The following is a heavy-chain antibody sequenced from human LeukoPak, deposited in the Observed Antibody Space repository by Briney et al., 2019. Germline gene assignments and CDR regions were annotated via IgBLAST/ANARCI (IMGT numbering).Heavy chain of an antibody. CDR3: ARDRYYGSGSYYFDY. CDR1: GYSFTNYY. Sequence: ASVKVSCKTSGYSFTNYYINWVRQAPGQGLKWMGWINTNTGNPTYAQGFTGRFVFSLDTSVSTAYLQISSLKTEDTAVYYCARDRYYGSGSYYFDYWGQGTLVTVSS. CDR2: INTNTGNP. V-gene: IGHV7-4-1*02. D-gene: IGHD3-10*01. J-gene: IGHJ4*02.